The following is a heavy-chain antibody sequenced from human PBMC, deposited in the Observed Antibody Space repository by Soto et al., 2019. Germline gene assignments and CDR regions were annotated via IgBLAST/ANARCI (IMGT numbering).Heavy chain of an antibody. CDR1: GLTVSSNY. Sequence: GGSLRLSCAASGLTVSSNYMSWVRQAPGKGLEWVSVIYSGGSRYYADSVKGRFTISRDNSKNTLYLQMNSLRAEDTAVYYCARVGGSYYNYFDYWGQGTLVTVSS. V-gene: IGHV3-53*01. CDR3: ARVGGSYYNYFDY. J-gene: IGHJ4*02. D-gene: IGHD1-26*01. CDR2: IYSGGSR.